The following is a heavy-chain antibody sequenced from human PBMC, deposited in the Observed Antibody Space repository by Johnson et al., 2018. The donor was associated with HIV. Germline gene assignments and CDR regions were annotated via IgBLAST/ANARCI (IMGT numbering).Heavy chain of an antibody. CDR3: AKLRSGSYAVDAFDI. CDR1: GFTFSNAW. Sequence: QVQLVESGGGLVKPWGSLRLSCAASGFTFSNAWMSWVRQAPGKGLEWVAFISFDGNNKYYGDSVQGRFTISRDNSKNTRYLQMNSLRAEDPAVYYCAKLRSGSYAVDAFDIWGQGTMVTVSS. D-gene: IGHD1-26*01. V-gene: IGHV3-30-3*01. J-gene: IGHJ3*02. CDR2: ISFDGNNK.